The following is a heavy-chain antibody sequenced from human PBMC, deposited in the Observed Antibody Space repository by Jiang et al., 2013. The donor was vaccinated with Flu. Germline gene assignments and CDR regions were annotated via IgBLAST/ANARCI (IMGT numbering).Heavy chain of an antibody. CDR1: GFTFSSYA. V-gene: IGHV3-30-3*01. Sequence: VQLLESGGGVVQPGRSLRLSCAASGFTFSSYAMHWVRQAPGKGLEWVAVISYDGSNKYYADSVKGRFTISRDNSKNTLYLQMNSLRAEDTAVYYCARELWLQLGSAFDIWGQGTMVTVSS. D-gene: IGHD5-24*01. J-gene: IGHJ3*02. CDR3: ARELWLQLGSAFDI. CDR2: ISYDGSNK.